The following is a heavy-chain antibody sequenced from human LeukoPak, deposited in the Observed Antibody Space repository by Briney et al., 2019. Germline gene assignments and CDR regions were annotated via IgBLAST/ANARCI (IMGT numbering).Heavy chain of an antibody. CDR1: GGSISSYY. D-gene: IGHD4-23*01. CDR2: IYTSGGT. J-gene: IGHJ4*02. V-gene: IGHV4-4*07. Sequence: SETLSLTCTVSGGSISSYYWSWIRQPAGKGLEWIGRIYTSGGTNYNPSLKSRVTMSVDTSKNQFSLKLSSVTAADTAVYYCAREVYYGGNLYYFDYWGQGTRVTVSS. CDR3: AREVYYGGNLYYFDY.